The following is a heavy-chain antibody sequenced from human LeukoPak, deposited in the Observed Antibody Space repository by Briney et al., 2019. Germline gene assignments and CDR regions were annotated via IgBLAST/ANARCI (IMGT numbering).Heavy chain of an antibody. CDR1: GYTFTGYY. CDR2: INPNSGGT. D-gene: IGHD1-26*01. V-gene: IGHV1-2*02. J-gene: IGHJ3*02. Sequence: ASVKVSCKASGYTFTGYYMHWVRQAPGQGLEWMGWINPNSGGTNYAQKFQGRVTMTRDTSISTAYMELSRLRSDDTAVYYCARDREVGSTDDAFDIWGQGTRVIVSS. CDR3: ARDREVGSTDDAFDI.